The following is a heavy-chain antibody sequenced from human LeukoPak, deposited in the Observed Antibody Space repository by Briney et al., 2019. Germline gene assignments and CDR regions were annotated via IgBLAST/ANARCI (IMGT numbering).Heavy chain of an antibody. D-gene: IGHD2/OR15-2a*01. Sequence: GGSLRLSCAASGFTFSSYGMHWVRQAPGKGVEWVAVISYDGSNKYYADSVKGRFTISRDNSKNTLYLQMNSLRADDTAVYYCARVARGSTYYFPLDYWGQGTLVTVSS. J-gene: IGHJ4*02. V-gene: IGHV3-30*03. CDR2: ISYDGSNK. CDR1: GFTFSSYG. CDR3: ARVARGSTYYFPLDY.